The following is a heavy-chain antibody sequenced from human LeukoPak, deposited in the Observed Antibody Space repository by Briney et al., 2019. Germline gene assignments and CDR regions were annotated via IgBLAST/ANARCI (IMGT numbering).Heavy chain of an antibody. D-gene: IGHD1-14*01. Sequence: PSETLSLTCTVSGGSISGYYWSWIRQPPGKGLEWIGFCHDSGRTNHNPSLNSRVSISLDTSKNQFSLRLRSVTAADTAVYYCARGEPTGRPGIGFDYWGQGTLVTVSS. CDR2: CHDSGRT. J-gene: IGHJ4*02. V-gene: IGHV4-59*01. CDR3: ARGEPTGRPGIGFDY. CDR1: GGSISGYY.